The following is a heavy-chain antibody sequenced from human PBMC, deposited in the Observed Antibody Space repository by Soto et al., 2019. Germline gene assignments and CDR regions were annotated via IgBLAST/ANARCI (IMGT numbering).Heavy chain of an antibody. Sequence: SVKVTCKASGGTFSGYVISWVRQAPGQGLEWMGGIIDIFDTANYAQKFQGRLTITADESTSTSYMELSSLRSDDTAVYYCMRDRRTRTSSPGADYYYYYGMDVWGQGTTVTVSS. CDR3: MRDRRTRTSSPGADYYYYYGMDV. CDR1: GGTFSGYV. CDR2: IIDIFDTA. D-gene: IGHD1-1*01. V-gene: IGHV1-69*13. J-gene: IGHJ6*02.